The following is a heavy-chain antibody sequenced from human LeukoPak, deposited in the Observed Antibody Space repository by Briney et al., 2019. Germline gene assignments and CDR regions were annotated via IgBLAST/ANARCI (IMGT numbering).Heavy chain of an antibody. Sequence: ASVKVSCKASGYTFTSYYMHWVRQAPGQGLEWMGTINPSGGSTSYAQKFQGRVTMTRDTSTSTVYMELSSLRSEDTAVYYCARVWGSYRPFDYWGQGTLVTVSS. CDR3: ARVWGSYRPFDY. V-gene: IGHV1-46*01. D-gene: IGHD3-16*02. J-gene: IGHJ4*02. CDR2: INPSGGST. CDR1: GYTFTSYY.